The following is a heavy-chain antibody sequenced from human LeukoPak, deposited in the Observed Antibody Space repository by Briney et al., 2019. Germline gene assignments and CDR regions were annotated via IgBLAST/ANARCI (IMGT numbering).Heavy chain of an antibody. J-gene: IGHJ5*02. V-gene: IGHV4-59*02. CDR3: ARGGIAAAVNP. D-gene: IGHD6-13*01. Sequence: SETLSLTCTISGGSVSDYYWSWIRQSPGKGLEWIGYIYHTGSTSYSPSLKSRVTISADTSQNQFSLKLSSVTAADTAVYYCARGGIAAAVNPWGQGTLVTVSS. CDR2: IYHTGST. CDR1: GGSVSDYY.